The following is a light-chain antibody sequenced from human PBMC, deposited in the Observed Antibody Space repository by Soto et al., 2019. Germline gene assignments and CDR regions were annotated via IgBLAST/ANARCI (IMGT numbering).Light chain of an antibody. J-gene: IGKJ5*01. CDR2: AAS. Sequence: DIQMTQSPSSLSASVGDRVTITCQASQNINNYLNWYQQKPGRAPKLLISAASNLEAGVPSRFRGSGSGTDFTFTISRLQPEDIATYYCQQYENLPTFGQGTRLEIK. V-gene: IGKV1-33*01. CDR1: QNINNY. CDR3: QQYENLPT.